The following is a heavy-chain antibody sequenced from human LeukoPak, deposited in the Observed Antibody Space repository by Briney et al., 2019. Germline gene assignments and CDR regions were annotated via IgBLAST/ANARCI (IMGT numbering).Heavy chain of an antibody. J-gene: IGHJ4*02. Sequence: SETLSLSCTESGGSISSSSYYWGWIRQPPGKGLEWIGSIDYSGSTYENPSLKSRVTMSVDTSKNQFSLKLSSVTAADTAVYYCARQGSYRSGWSIDYWGQGTLVTVSS. CDR1: GGSISSSSYY. CDR3: ARQGSYRSGWSIDY. CDR2: IDYSGST. D-gene: IGHD6-19*01. V-gene: IGHV4-39*01.